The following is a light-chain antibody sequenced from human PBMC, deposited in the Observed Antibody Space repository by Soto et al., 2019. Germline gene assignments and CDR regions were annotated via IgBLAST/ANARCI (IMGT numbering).Light chain of an antibody. Sequence: EIVLTQSPGTLSLSPGERATLSCRASQSVSSSYLAWYQQKPGQAPRLLIYGASSRATGIPDRFSGSGSGTDFTLTISRLEPDDFAVYYCRQYGSSPWTFGQGTKVEIK. J-gene: IGKJ1*01. CDR1: QSVSSSY. V-gene: IGKV3-20*01. CDR3: RQYGSSPWT. CDR2: GAS.